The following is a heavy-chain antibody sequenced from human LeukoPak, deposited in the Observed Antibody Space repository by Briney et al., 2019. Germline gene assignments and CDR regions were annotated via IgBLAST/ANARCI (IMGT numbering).Heavy chain of an antibody. J-gene: IGHJ6*02. CDR3: ARHAYYYYGMDV. V-gene: IGHV4-39*01. CDR2: VYYGRSP. Sequence: SETLSLTCTVSGDSISRSTYYWAWIRQPPGKGLEWIGSVYYGRSPYFNPSLESRATISVDTSKNHFSLKMSSVTAADTAVYYCARHAYYYYGMDVWGQGTTVTVSS. CDR1: GDSISRSTYY.